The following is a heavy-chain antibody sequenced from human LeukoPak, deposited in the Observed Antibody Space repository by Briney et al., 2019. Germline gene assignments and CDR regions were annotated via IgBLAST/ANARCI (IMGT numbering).Heavy chain of an antibody. Sequence: GGSLRLSCAASGFTFSSYEIHWVRQAPGKGLAWVSYISSSGSTKLYSDSVRGRFTISRDNAKNSLYLQMNSLRAEDTAVYYCAREGSYYFDYWGRGTLVTVSS. CDR3: AREGSYYFDY. J-gene: IGHJ4*02. CDR2: ISSSGSTK. CDR1: GFTFSSYE. V-gene: IGHV3-48*03.